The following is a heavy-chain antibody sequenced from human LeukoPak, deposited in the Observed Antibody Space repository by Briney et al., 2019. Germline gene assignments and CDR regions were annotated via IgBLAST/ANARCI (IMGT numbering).Heavy chain of an antibody. V-gene: IGHV4-38-2*02. CDR1: GYSISSGYY. CDR3: ARGGDIVVVPAVYDNWFDP. J-gene: IGHJ5*02. D-gene: IGHD2-2*01. Sequence: SETLSLTCTVSGYSISSGYYWGWIRQPPGKGLEWIGSIYHSGSTYYNPSLKSRVTISVDTSKNQFSLKLSSVTAADTAVYYCARGGDIVVVPAVYDNWFDPWGQGTLVTVSS. CDR2: IYHSGST.